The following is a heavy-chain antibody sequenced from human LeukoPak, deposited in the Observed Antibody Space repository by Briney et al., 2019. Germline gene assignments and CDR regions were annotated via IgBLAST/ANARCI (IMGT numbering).Heavy chain of an antibody. V-gene: IGHV4-4*07. Sequence: SETLSLTCTVSGDSISTYYWNWIRQPAGKGLEWIGRIYTSGSTNQNPSLKSRVTMSVDTSKNQFSLKLRAVTAADTAVYYCARAYNNTWVFDHWGQGTLVTVSS. CDR1: GDSISTYY. J-gene: IGHJ4*02. CDR2: IYTSGST. D-gene: IGHD6-13*01. CDR3: ARAYNNTWVFDH.